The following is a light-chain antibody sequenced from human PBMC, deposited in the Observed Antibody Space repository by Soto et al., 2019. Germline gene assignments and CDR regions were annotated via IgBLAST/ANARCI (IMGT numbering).Light chain of an antibody. J-gene: IGLJ1*01. CDR2: IND. Sequence: QSVLTQPPSASGTPGQRVTISCSGSSSNIGDNPVNWYQQVPGAAPKLLIYINDQRPSGVPDRFSGSKSGTSASLANSGLQPEDEADYYCAAWDDSLNALFGTGTKVTVL. V-gene: IGLV1-44*01. CDR3: AAWDDSLNAL. CDR1: SSNIGDNP.